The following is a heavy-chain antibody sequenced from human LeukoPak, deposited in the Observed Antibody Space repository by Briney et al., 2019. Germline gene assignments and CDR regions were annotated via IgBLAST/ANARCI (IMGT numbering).Heavy chain of an antibody. CDR3: ARERQLERLAFGKEGSALDY. CDR2: ISSSSTTI. CDR1: GFTFSSYS. V-gene: IGHV3-48*04. D-gene: IGHD1-1*01. J-gene: IGHJ4*02. Sequence: GGSLRLSCAASGFTFSSYSMMWVRQAPGKGLEWVSYISSSSTTIHYAASVKGRFTISRDNAKNSLYLQMNRLRAEDTAVYYCARERQLERLAFGKEGSALDYWGQGTLVTVSS.